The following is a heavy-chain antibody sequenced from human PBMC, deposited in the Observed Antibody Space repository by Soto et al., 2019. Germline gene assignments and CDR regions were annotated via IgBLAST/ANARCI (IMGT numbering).Heavy chain of an antibody. Sequence: PGGSLRLSCAASGFTFSSYAMSWVRQAPGKGLEWVSAISGSGGSTYYADSVKGRFTISRDNSKNTLYLQMNSLRAEDTAVYYCAKPLLGYCTNGVCSYWYFDLWGRGTLVTVSS. J-gene: IGHJ2*01. V-gene: IGHV3-23*01. D-gene: IGHD2-8*01. CDR2: ISGSGGST. CDR3: AKPLLGYCTNGVCSYWYFDL. CDR1: GFTFSSYA.